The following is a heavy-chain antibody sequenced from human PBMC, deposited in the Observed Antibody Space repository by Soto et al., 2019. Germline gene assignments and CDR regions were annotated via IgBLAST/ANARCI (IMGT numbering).Heavy chain of an antibody. CDR1: GFTFSSYG. CDR3: ARDLIATVTRWGRIRDYYYGMDV. Sequence: QVQLVESGGGVVQPGRSLRLSCAASGFTFSSYGMHWVRQAPGKGLEWVAVIWYDGSNKYYADSVKGRFTISRDNSKKTLYLQMNSLRAEDTAVYYCARDLIATVTRWGRIRDYYYGMDVWGQGTTVTVSS. CDR2: IWYDGSNK. D-gene: IGHD4-17*01. V-gene: IGHV3-33*01. J-gene: IGHJ6*02.